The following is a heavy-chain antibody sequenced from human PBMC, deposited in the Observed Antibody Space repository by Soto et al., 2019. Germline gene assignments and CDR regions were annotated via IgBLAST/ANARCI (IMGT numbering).Heavy chain of an antibody. V-gene: IGHV1-46*03. J-gene: IGHJ5*02. D-gene: IGHD3-10*01. Sequence: ASVKVSCKASGYTFTSYYMHWVRQAPGQGLEWMGIINPSGGSTSYAQKFQGRVTMTRDTSTSTVYMELSSLRSEDTAVYYCARDSGLYGSGSYYTPNWFDPLGQGTLVTVSS. CDR3: ARDSGLYGSGSYYTPNWFDP. CDR1: GYTFTSYY. CDR2: INPSGGST.